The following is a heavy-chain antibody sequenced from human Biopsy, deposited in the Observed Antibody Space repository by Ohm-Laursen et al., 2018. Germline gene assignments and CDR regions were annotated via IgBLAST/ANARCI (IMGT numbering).Heavy chain of an antibody. D-gene: IGHD1-1*01. Sequence: SSVKVSCKASGGTFSSFGISWVRQAPGQGLEWMGEINSMFGTTNYAQTFKGRVTITADESTSTAYMEVSSLRSEDTAVYYCAKRGVERGRPLAYWGQGTLVTVSS. CDR1: GGTFSSFG. V-gene: IGHV1-69*01. CDR3: AKRGVERGRPLAY. CDR2: INSMFGTT. J-gene: IGHJ4*02.